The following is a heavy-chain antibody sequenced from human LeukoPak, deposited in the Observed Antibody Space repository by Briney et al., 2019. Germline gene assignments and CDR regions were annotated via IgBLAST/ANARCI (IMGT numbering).Heavy chain of an antibody. CDR2: VYYTRTT. Sequence: ETLSLTCTVSGASFSDYYWSWIRHPPGKGLELIGHVYYTRTTNYSPCLTSRVTISVDTSNNQFSLKLNATTAGDTAVYYCARGVWSLYSGVSIDPWGQGTLVTVSS. V-gene: IGHV4-59*01. CDR1: GASFSDYY. D-gene: IGHD2-8*01. CDR3: ARGVWSLYSGVSIDP. J-gene: IGHJ5*02.